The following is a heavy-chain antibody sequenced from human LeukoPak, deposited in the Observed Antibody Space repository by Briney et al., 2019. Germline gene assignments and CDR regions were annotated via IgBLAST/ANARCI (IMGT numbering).Heavy chain of an antibody. D-gene: IGHD6-19*01. CDR3: ARVVGSGWNYFDS. CDR1: GGSISSYY. Sequence: PSETLSFTCTVSGGSISSYYWSWLRQPPGKGLEWIAYRHHSGSSNYNPSLESRVTVSVDTSNNQFSLRVTSVTAADTAVYYCARVVGSGWNYFDSWGQGTLVTVSS. V-gene: IGHV4-59*01. CDR2: RHHSGSS. J-gene: IGHJ4*02.